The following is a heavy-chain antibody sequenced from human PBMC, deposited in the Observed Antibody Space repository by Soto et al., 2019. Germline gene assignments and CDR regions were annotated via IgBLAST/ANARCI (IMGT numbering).Heavy chain of an antibody. CDR3: AGEEGSDTGPTFSTGKPRGLQNSFEP. V-gene: IGHV1-46*01. CDR2: ISPSGGAT. D-gene: IGHD2-8*02. J-gene: IGHJ5*02. CDR1: GYPFTNYL. Sequence: APVKVSCKASGYPFTNYLLHWVRQAPGQGLEWMGLISPSGGATTYALTFKGRVTMTTDTSTSTVSVELTSLTSADTAIYYCAGEEGSDTGPTFSTGKPRGLQNSFEPWGQGTLVTVS.